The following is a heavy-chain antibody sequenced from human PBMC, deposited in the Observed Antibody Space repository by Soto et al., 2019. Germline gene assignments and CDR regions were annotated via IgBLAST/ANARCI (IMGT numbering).Heavy chain of an antibody. J-gene: IGHJ2*01. CDR3: ARLRGSYWYFDL. CDR1: GFTFSDYY. D-gene: IGHD1-26*01. V-gene: IGHV3-11*06. CDR2: ISSSSSYT. Sequence: GGSLRLSCAASGFTFSDYYMSWIRQAPGKGLEWVSYISSSSSYTNYADSVKGRFTISRDNAKNSLYLQMNSLRAEDTAVYYCARLRGSYWYFDLWGRGTLVTVSS.